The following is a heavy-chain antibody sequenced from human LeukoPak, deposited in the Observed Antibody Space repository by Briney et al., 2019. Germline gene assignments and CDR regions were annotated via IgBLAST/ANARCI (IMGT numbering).Heavy chain of an antibody. D-gene: IGHD3-10*01. V-gene: IGHV3-23*01. CDR3: AKVAGYYYGSGGWLYYYYYMDV. Sequence: GGTLRLSCAASGFTFSSYGMSWVRQAPGKGLEWVSAISGSGGSTYYADSVKGRFTISRDNSKNTLYLQMNSLRAEDTAVYYCAKVAGYYYGSGGWLYYYYYMDVWGKGTTVTISS. CDR2: ISGSGGST. CDR1: GFTFSSYG. J-gene: IGHJ6*03.